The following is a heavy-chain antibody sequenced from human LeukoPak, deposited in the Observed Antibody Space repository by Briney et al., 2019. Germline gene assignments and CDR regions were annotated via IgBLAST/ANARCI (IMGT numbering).Heavy chain of an antibody. V-gene: IGHV3-23*01. D-gene: IGHD2-21*02. CDR3: AKWGCSGSDCYPFDY. Sequence: PGGSLRLSCAGSGFTFSSHAMGWVRQAPGKGLEWVSAMSGSGGSTYYADSVKGRFTISRDNSKNTLYLQMNSLRAEDTAVYYCAKWGCSGSDCYPFDYWGQGTLVTVSS. CDR1: GFTFSSHA. J-gene: IGHJ4*02. CDR2: MSGSGGST.